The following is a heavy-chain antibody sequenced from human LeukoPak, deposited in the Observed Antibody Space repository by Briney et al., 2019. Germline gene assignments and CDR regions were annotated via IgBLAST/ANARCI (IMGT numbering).Heavy chain of an antibody. CDR1: GGSISSGSYY. V-gene: IGHV4-61*02. D-gene: IGHD6-19*01. CDR2: IYTSGST. CDR3: ARSSGWYMRDWYFDL. Sequence: PSQTLSLTCTVSGGSISSGSYYGSWIRQPAGKGLEWIGRIYTSGSTSYNPSLKSRVTISVDTSKNQFSLKLSSVTAADTAVYYCARSSGWYMRDWYFDLWGRGTLVTVSS. J-gene: IGHJ2*01.